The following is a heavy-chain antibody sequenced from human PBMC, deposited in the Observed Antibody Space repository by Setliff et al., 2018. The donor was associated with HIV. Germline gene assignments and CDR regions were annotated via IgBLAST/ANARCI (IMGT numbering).Heavy chain of an antibody. Sequence: ASVKVSCKASGYTFTGYYIHWVRQAPGQGLEWMGRIIPNSGGTNYAQKLQDRVTMTEDTSTDTAYMELSSLRSEDTAVYFCATLGENINSETYYYFDYWGQGTLVTVSS. D-gene: IGHD3-10*01. CDR1: GYTFTGYY. J-gene: IGHJ4*02. CDR2: IIPNSGGT. V-gene: IGHV1-2*06. CDR3: ATLGENINSETYYYFDY.